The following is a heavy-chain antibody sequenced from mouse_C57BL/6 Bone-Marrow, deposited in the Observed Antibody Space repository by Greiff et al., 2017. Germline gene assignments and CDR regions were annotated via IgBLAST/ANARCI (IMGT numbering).Heavy chain of an antibody. CDR3: ARTAQAYYFDY. V-gene: IGHV5-4*03. Sequence: EVNLVESGGGLVKPGGSLKLSCAASGFTFSSYAMSWVRQTPEKRLEWVATISDGGSYTYYPDNVKGRFTISRDNAKNNLYLQMSQLKSEDTALYYCARTAQAYYFDYWGQGTTLTVSS. CDR2: ISDGGSYT. D-gene: IGHD3-2*02. CDR1: GFTFSSYA. J-gene: IGHJ2*01.